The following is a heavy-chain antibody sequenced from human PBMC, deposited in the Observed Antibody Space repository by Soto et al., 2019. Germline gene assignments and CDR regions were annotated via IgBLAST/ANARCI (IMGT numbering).Heavy chain of an antibody. V-gene: IGHV1-3*01. J-gene: IGHJ6*04. CDR3: ARDHLTTVTTFDYYGMDV. CDR2: INAGNGNT. CDR1: RYTFTSYA. Sequence: GSVKVSCKASRYTFTSYARQWVRQSPEQRLEWMGCINAGNGNTKYSQKFQGRVTITRDTSASTAYMELSRLRSDDTAVYYCARDHLTTVTTFDYYGMDVWGEGTTVTLPS. D-gene: IGHD4-17*01.